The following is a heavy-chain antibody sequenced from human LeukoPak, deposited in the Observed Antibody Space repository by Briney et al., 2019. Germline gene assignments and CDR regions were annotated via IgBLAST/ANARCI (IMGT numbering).Heavy chain of an antibody. D-gene: IGHD3-22*01. CDR1: GGSISSGGYY. V-gene: IGHV4-61*02. J-gene: IGHJ4*02. CDR3: ARMAVYYYDSSGSFDD. Sequence: SETLSLTCTVSGGSISSGGYYWSWIRQPAGKGLEWIGRIYTSGSTNYNPSLKSRVTISVDTSKNQFSLNLTSVTAADTAVYYCARMAVYYYDSSGSFDDWGQGTLVTVSS. CDR2: IYTSGST.